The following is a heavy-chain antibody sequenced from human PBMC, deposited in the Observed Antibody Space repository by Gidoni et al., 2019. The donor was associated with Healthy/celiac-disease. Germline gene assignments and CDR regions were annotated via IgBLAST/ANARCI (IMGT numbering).Heavy chain of an antibody. Sequence: ELPLVESGGGFVQPGGSLRLSCAASGFTVIRNYMSWVRQAPGKGLEWVSVIYSGGSTYYADSVKGRFTISRENSKNTLYLQMNSLRAEDTAVYYCARDAREGYYYYYGMDVWGKGTTVTVSS. CDR1: GFTVIRNY. CDR3: ARDAREGYYYYYGMDV. D-gene: IGHD6-6*01. CDR2: IYSGGST. V-gene: IGHV3-66*01. J-gene: IGHJ6*04.